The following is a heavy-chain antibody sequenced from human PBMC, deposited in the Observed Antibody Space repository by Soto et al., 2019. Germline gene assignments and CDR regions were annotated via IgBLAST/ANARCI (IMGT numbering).Heavy chain of an antibody. J-gene: IGHJ4*02. V-gene: IGHV4-39*01. D-gene: IGHD6-13*01. CDR2: IYYSGST. Sequence: PSETLSLTCTVSGGSISSSSYYWGWILQPPGKGLEWIGSIYYSGSTYYNPSLKSRVTISVDTSKNQFSLKLSSVTAADTAVYYCARLGVDSGIAAAGPPFDYWGQGTLVTVS. CDR1: GGSISSSSYY. CDR3: ARLGVDSGIAAAGPPFDY.